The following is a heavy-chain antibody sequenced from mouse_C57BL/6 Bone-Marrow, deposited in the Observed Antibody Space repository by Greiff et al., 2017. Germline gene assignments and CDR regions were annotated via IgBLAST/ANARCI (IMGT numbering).Heavy chain of an antibody. CDR3: AMGYPLDY. J-gene: IGHJ2*01. D-gene: IGHD2-2*01. CDR1: GYTFTSYW. V-gene: IGHV1-74*01. CDR2: IHPSDSDT. Sequence: QVQLQQSGAELVKPGASVKVSCKASGYTFTSYWMHWVKQRPGQGLEWIGRIHPSDSDTNYNQKFKGKATLTVDNSSSTAYMQLSCLTSEDSAVYYCAMGYPLDYWGQGTTLTVSS.